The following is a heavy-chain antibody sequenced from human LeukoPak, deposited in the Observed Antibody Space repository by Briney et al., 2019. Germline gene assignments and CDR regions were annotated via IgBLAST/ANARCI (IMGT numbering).Heavy chain of an antibody. V-gene: IGHV3-21*03. J-gene: IGHJ4*02. Sequence: PGGSLRLSCAASGFTFSSYSMNWVRQAPGKGLEWVSSISSSSSYIYYADSVKGRFTISRDNAKNSLYLQMNSLRAEDTAVYYCAKASAGSSWYLGDEYWGQGTLVTVSS. CDR3: AKASAGSSWYLGDEY. D-gene: IGHD6-13*01. CDR2: ISSSSSYI. CDR1: GFTFSSYS.